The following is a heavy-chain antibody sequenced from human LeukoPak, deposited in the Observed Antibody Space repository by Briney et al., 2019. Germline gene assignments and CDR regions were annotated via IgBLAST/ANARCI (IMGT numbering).Heavy chain of an antibody. CDR2: ITSASNFI. CDR1: GFTFSNYN. CDR3: ASFDYGDSY. V-gene: IGHV3-21*01. D-gene: IGHD4-17*01. J-gene: IGHJ4*02. Sequence: KAGGSLRLSCTASGFTFSNYNMNWVRQAPGKGLEWVSSITSASNFIYYADSVKGRFTIPRDNAKNSMYLQMNSLRAEDTAVYSCASFDYGDSYWGQGTLVTVSS.